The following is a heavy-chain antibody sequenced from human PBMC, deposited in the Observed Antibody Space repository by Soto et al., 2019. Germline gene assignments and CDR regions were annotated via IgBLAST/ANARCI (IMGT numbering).Heavy chain of an antibody. D-gene: IGHD3-22*01. J-gene: IGHJ4*02. CDR3: AARIYDSSGYYYY. V-gene: IGHV3-23*01. CDR2: ISGSGGST. CDR1: GFTFSSYA. Sequence: GGSLRLSCAASGFTFSSYAMSWVRQAPGKGLEWVSAISGSGGSTYYADSVKGRFTISRDNSKNTLYLQMNSLRAEDTAVYYCAARIYDSSGYYYYWGQGTLVTVSS.